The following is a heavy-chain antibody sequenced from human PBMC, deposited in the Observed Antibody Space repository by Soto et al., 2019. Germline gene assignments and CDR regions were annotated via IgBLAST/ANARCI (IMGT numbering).Heavy chain of an antibody. CDR3: TSSYGSGYRAFDY. Sequence: QVQLVQSGAEVKRPGSSVKVSCKASGDTFTFYSINWVRQAPGLGLEWMGRINPILSMSNYAQRFQGRVTMTEDKSTSTAYMELSNLRSEDTATYYCTSSYGSGYRAFDYWGQGALVTVSS. J-gene: IGHJ4*02. D-gene: IGHD3-10*01. CDR2: INPILSMS. CDR1: GDTFTFYS. V-gene: IGHV1-69*02.